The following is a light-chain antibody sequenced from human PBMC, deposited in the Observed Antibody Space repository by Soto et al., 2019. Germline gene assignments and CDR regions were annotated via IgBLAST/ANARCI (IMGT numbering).Light chain of an antibody. V-gene: IGLV2-23*01. J-gene: IGLJ2*01. CDR3: CSYAGSSTLVV. CDR2: EGS. Sequence: QSVLTQPASVSGSPGQSITISCTGTSSDVGNYNLVSWYQQHPGKAPKLMIYEGSKRPSGVSNRFSGSKSGNTASLTISGLQADDQADYYCCSYAGSSTLVVFGGGTKLTLL. CDR1: SSDVGNYNL.